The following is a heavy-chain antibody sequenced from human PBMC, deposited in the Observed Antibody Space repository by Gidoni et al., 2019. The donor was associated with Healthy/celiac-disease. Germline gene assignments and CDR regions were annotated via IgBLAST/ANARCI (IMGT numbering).Heavy chain of an antibody. CDR2: SYYSGST. D-gene: IGHD1-26*01. Sequence: QLQLQESGPGLVKPSETLSLTCTVSGCSISSSSYYWGWIRQPPGKGLEWIGSSYYSGSTYYNPSLKSRVTISVDTSKNQFSLKLSSVTAADTAVYYCASYKWELPYNWGQGTLVTVSS. V-gene: IGHV4-39*01. CDR3: ASYKWELPYN. J-gene: IGHJ4*02. CDR1: GCSISSSSYY.